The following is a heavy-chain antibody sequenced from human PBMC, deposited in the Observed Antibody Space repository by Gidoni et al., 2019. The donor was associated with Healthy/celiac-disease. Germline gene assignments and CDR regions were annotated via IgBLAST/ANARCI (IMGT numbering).Heavy chain of an antibody. CDR3: AKKAGLLWFGELLYYFDY. CDR1: GFTFSSYA. CDR2: ICVSGGST. D-gene: IGHD3-10*01. J-gene: IGHJ4*02. Sequence: EVQLLESGGGLVQPGGSLRLSCAAYGFTFSSYAMSWVRQAPGKGVEWVSAICVSGGSTYYADSVKGRFTISRDNSKNTLYLQMNSLRAEDTAVYYCAKKAGLLWFGELLYYFDYWGQGTLVTVSS. V-gene: IGHV3-23*01.